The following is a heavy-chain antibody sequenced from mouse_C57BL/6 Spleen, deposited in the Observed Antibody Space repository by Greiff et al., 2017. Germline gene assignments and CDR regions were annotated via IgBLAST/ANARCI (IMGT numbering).Heavy chain of an antibody. CDR2: IWRGGST. V-gene: IGHV2-5*01. Sequence: VQVVESGPGLVQPSQSLSITCTVSGFSLTSYGVHWVRQSPGKGLEWLGVIWRGGSTDYNAAFMSRLSITKDNSKSQVFFKMNSLQADDTAIYYCAKGDYSNSGYAMDYWGQGTSVTVSS. CDR1: GFSLTSYG. CDR3: AKGDYSNSGYAMDY. D-gene: IGHD2-5*01. J-gene: IGHJ4*01.